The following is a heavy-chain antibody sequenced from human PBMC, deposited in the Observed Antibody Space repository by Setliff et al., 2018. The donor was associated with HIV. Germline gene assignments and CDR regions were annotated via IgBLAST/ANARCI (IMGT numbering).Heavy chain of an antibody. CDR2: VDPEDGET. V-gene: IGHV1-69-2*01. D-gene: IGHD3-9*01. CDR3: VREGEYFDTIGHYLVRRFFDL. J-gene: IGHJ3*01. CDR1: GYTFTDYY. Sequence: ASVKVSCKASGYTFTDYYIYWVQQAPGKGLEWMGRVDPEDGETIYAEKFQGRVTITADTSTDTAYMHMNSLRGEDTAVYYCVREGEYFDTIGHYLVRRFFDLWGQGTMVTVSS.